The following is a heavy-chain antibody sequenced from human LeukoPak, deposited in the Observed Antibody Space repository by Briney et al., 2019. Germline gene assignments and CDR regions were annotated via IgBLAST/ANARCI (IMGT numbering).Heavy chain of an antibody. CDR1: GGSISSSSYY. J-gene: IGHJ5*02. D-gene: IGHD2-2*01. CDR3: ASRRYCSSTSCYAVNWFDP. V-gene: IGHV4-39*07. Sequence: SETLSLTCTVSGGSISSSSYYWGWIRQPPGKGLEWIGSIYYSGSTNYNPSLKSRVTISVDTSKNQFSLKLSSVTAADTAVYYCASRRYCSSTSCYAVNWFDPWGQGTLVTVSS. CDR2: IYYSGST.